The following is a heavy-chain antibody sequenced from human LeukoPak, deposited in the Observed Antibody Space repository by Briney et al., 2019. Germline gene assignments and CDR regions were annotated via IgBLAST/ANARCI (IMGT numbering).Heavy chain of an antibody. D-gene: IGHD2-15*01. J-gene: IGHJ5*02. CDR3: AREVGYCSGSSCYFWFDP. Sequence: GGSLRLSCAASGFTFSSYAMSWVRQAPGKGLEWVANIKQDGSEENYVDSVKGRFTISRDNAKNSLSLQMNSLRAEDTAVYYCAREVGYCSGSSCYFWFDPWGQGTLVTVSS. V-gene: IGHV3-7*01. CDR2: IKQDGSEE. CDR1: GFTFSSYA.